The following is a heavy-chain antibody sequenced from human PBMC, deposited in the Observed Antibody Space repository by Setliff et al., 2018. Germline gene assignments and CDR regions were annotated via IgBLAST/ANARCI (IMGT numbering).Heavy chain of an antibody. V-gene: IGHV1-18*01. Sequence: ASVKVSCKASGHIFSSYGISWVRQAPGQGLEWMGWISSYNDVTNYEQRFQGRVTMTTDTSASAAYMELRGLRPDDTAVSLTEAVRRTYYDYAMDARGQGTTVTVSS. J-gene: IGHJ6*02. CDR2: ISSYNDVT. CDR3: EAVRRTYYDYAMDA. D-gene: IGHD3-9*01. CDR1: GHIFSSYG.